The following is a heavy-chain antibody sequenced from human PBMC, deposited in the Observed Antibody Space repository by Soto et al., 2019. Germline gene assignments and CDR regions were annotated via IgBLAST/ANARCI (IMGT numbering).Heavy chain of an antibody. D-gene: IGHD5-12*01. V-gene: IGHV2-5*02. CDR1: GFSLSTSGVG. Sequence: QITLKESGPTLVKPTQTLTLTCTFSGFSLSTSGVGVGWIRQPPGKALEWLALFYWDDDKRYSPSLKSRLTITKNISKNKLVVTMTSMDPVDTARDYCAHVSGGYENFEYWGQGTLVTVSS. CDR3: AHVSGGYENFEY. J-gene: IGHJ4*02. CDR2: FYWDDDK.